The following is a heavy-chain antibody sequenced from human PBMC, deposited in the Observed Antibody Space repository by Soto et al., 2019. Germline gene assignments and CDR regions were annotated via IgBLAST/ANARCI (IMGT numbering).Heavy chain of an antibody. V-gene: IGHV1-2*04. Sequence: SVKVSCKASGYSFTDYHIHWVRQAPGQGLEWLGRINPKSGGTSTAQKFQGWVTMTRDRSISTVYMELTRLRSDETAVYFCARGHSTDCSNGVCSFFYHHQMAVSGHGTTVSVSS. D-gene: IGHD2-8*01. CDR2: INPKSGGT. CDR3: ARGHSTDCSNGVCSFFYHHQMAV. J-gene: IGHJ6*02. CDR1: GYSFTDYH.